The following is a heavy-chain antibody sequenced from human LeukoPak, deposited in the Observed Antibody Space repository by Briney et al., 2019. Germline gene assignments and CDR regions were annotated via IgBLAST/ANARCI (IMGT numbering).Heavy chain of an antibody. CDR2: ISGRGDST. D-gene: IGHD3-10*02. Sequence: PGGSLRLSCAASGFTFYTYAMSWVRQAPGKGLEWVSAISGRGDSTNYADSVKGRFTISRDNAKNSLYLQMNSLRAEDTAVYYCAELGITMIGGVWGKGTTVTISS. V-gene: IGHV3-23*01. CDR1: GFTFYTYA. CDR3: AELGITMIGGV. J-gene: IGHJ6*04.